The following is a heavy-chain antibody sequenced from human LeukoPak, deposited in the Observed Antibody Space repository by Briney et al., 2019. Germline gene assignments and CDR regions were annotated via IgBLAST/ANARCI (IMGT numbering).Heavy chain of an antibody. D-gene: IGHD4-17*01. CDR3: ARDPGTIHAFDI. Sequence: PSETLSLTCTVSGGSISSGAYSWSWIRQPPGKGLEWIGYIYYSGSTYYNPSLKSRVTISVDTSKNQFSLKLSSVTAADTAVYYCARDPGTIHAFDIWGQGTMVTVSS. CDR2: IYYSGST. V-gene: IGHV4-30-4*01. CDR1: GGSISSGAYS. J-gene: IGHJ3*02.